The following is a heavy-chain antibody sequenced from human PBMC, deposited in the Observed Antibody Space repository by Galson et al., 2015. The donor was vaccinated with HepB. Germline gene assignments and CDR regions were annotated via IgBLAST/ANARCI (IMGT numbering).Heavy chain of an antibody. CDR1: GFFFSDYN. CDR3: ARDLFAGSPPPTNYMDV. CDR2: ISSSGTV. D-gene: IGHD3-3*01. Sequence: SMRLSCAASGFFFSDYNMNWVRQAPGKGLVWVSSISSSGTVYYEDLLKGRSTTSRDNATNSLDLQVDSLRAEDTAVYYCARDLFAGSPPPTNYMDVWGTGTTVTVSS. V-gene: IGHV3-69-1*01. J-gene: IGHJ6*03.